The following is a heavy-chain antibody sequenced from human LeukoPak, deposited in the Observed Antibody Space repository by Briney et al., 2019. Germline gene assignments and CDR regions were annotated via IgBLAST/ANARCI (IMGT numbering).Heavy chain of an antibody. Sequence: GGTLRLSCAASGFTFSSSSISWVRQAPGKGLEWVSAITDAVGSTHYADSVKGRFTISSDNSKNTVYLQMNSLRPEDMAVYYCAKEIFSGLLYIDYWGQGTLVTVSS. J-gene: IGHJ4*02. D-gene: IGHD5-12*01. CDR2: ITDAVGST. CDR3: AKEIFSGLLYIDY. V-gene: IGHV3-23*01. CDR1: GFTFSSSS.